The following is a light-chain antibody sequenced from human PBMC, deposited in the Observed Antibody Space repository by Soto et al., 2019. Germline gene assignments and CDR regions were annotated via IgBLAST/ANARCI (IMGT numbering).Light chain of an antibody. Sequence: EIVLTQSPGTLSLSPGERATLACSASQSVSSTHLAWYQQKPGQAPRLLIYGASSRATGIPDRFSGSGSGTDFTLTITSLEPEDFAVYYCQQYGTSPRTFGQGTRLEI. CDR2: GAS. CDR1: QSVSSTH. CDR3: QQYGTSPRT. J-gene: IGKJ5*01. V-gene: IGKV3-20*01.